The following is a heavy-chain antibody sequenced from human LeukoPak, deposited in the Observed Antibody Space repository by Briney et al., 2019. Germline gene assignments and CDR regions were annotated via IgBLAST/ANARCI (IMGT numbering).Heavy chain of an antibody. CDR2: IRGSGET. Sequence: GASLRLSCAATGFTFSDHNMGWMRQAPGKGLEWVSLIRGSGETFYADSVRGRFTISRDDSKNTVYLQMNSLRVEDTAEYFCARDRAATQDWVEFDPWGQGTLVTVSS. J-gene: IGHJ5*02. D-gene: IGHD3/OR15-3a*01. CDR3: ARDRAATQDWVEFDP. V-gene: IGHV3-66*03. CDR1: GFTFSDHN.